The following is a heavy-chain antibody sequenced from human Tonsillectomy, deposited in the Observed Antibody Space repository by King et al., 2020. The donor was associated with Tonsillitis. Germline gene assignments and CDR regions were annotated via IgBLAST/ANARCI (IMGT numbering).Heavy chain of an antibody. CDR1: GFTFSSDE. J-gene: IGHJ4*02. CDR3: ARGYDYVWGSYRHNYFDY. D-gene: IGHD3-16*02. CDR2: ISISGSTL. Sequence: VQLVESGGGLVQPGGSLRLSCAASGFTFSSDEMNWVRQAPGKGLEWVSYISISGSTLYYADSVKGRFTISRDNAKNSLYLQMNSLRAEDTAVYYCARGYDYVWGSYRHNYFDYWGQGTLVTVSS. V-gene: IGHV3-48*03.